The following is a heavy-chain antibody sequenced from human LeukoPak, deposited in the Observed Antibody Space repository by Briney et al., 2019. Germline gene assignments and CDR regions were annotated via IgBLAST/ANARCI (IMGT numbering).Heavy chain of an antibody. CDR3: ARPYYYDSRIDP. CDR1: GGSISSGDYY. D-gene: IGHD3-22*01. V-gene: IGHV4-30-4*01. Sequence: KPSETLSLTCIVSGGSISSGDYYWSWIRQPPGKGLEWIGYFYYSGSTYYNPSLKSRVTISVDTSKNQFSLKLSSVTAADTAVYYCARPYYYDSRIDPWGQGTLVTVSS. CDR2: FYYSGST. J-gene: IGHJ5*02.